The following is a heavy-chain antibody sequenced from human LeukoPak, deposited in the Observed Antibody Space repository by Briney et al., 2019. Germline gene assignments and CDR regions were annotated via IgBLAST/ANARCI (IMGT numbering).Heavy chain of an antibody. D-gene: IGHD2-15*01. CDR2: IIPIFGTA. J-gene: IGHJ4*02. CDR3: ARVNLEAATHDY. Sequence: SVKVSCKASGGTFSSYAISWVRQAPGQGLEWMGRIIPIFGTANYAQKFQGRVTITTYESTSTAYMELSSLRSEDTAVYYYARVNLEAATHDYWGQGTLVTVSS. CDR1: GGTFSSYA. V-gene: IGHV1-69*05.